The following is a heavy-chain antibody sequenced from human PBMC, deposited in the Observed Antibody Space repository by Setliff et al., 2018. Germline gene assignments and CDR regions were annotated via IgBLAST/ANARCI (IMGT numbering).Heavy chain of an antibody. Sequence: ASVKVSCKASGYTFTSYYMHWVRQAPGQGLEWMGIINPSGGSTSYAQKFQGRVTMTRDTSTSTVYMELSSLRSEDTAVYYCAGTYYDILTRNWFDPWGQGTLVTVSS. J-gene: IGHJ5*02. V-gene: IGHV1-46*01. D-gene: IGHD3-9*01. CDR2: INPSGGST. CDR1: GYTFTSYY. CDR3: AGTYYDILTRNWFDP.